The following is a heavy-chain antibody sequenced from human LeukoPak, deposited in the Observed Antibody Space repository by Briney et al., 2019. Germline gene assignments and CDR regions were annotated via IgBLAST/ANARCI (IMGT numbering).Heavy chain of an antibody. D-gene: IGHD2-2*01. V-gene: IGHV1-2*02. CDR1: GYTFTDYF. Sequence: ASVKVSCKASGYTFTDYFMHWVRQAPGQGLEWMGWINGNTGGTNYAQKFQGRVTMTRDTSTSTAYMELSRLTSDDTAVYYCARDQGIYCRSISCSVDFWGQGTLVTVSS. CDR3: ARDQGIYCRSISCSVDF. J-gene: IGHJ4*02. CDR2: INGNTGGT.